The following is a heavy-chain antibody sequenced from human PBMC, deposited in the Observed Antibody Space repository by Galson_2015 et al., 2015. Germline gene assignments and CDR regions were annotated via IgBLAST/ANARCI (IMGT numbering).Heavy chain of an antibody. Sequence: SVKVSCKASGYTFTSYAMHWVRQAPGQRLEWMGWINAGNGNTKYSQKFQGRVTITRDTSASTAYMELSSLRSEDTAVYYCARGEGGTTHFDYWGQGTLVIVSS. CDR3: ARGEGGTTHFDY. CDR1: GYTFTSYA. J-gene: IGHJ4*02. CDR2: INAGNGNT. D-gene: IGHD1-1*01. V-gene: IGHV1-3*01.